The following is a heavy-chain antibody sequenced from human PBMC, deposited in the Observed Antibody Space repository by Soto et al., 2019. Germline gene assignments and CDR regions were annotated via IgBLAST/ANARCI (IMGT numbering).Heavy chain of an antibody. CDR1: GDSLTNNHW. CDR3: VRDSRTGCSSINCYMH. CDR2: IWHTGRP. Sequence: QLQLRESGPGLVQPSGTLSLTCDVSGDSLTNNHWWSWVRQAPGKGLVWIGEIWHTGRPNYNPSLKCRVAISLDKSKNQFSLKLSSMTAADTAVYYCVRDSRTGCSSINCYMHWGQGTLVTVSS. V-gene: IGHV4-4*02. D-gene: IGHD2-15*01. J-gene: IGHJ4*02.